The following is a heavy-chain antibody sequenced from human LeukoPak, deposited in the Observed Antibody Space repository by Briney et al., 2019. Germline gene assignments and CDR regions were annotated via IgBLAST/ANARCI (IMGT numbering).Heavy chain of an antibody. CDR3: ARGGFSFSL. CDR1: GGLVSSSNW. Sequence: ETLSLTCAVSGGLVSSSNWWSWVRQTSGKGLEWVANIKPDGSEKYYVDSVKGRFTISRDNAKNALYLQMNSLRVEDTAVYYCARGGFSFSLWGQGILVTVSS. J-gene: IGHJ4*02. V-gene: IGHV3-7*04. D-gene: IGHD3-10*01. CDR2: IKPDGSEK.